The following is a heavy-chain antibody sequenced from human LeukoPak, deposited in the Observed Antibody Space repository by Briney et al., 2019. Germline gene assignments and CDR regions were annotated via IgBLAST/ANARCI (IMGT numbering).Heavy chain of an antibody. J-gene: IGHJ4*02. V-gene: IGHV3-48*03. CDR2: ISRRGSTT. D-gene: IGHD6-13*01. CDR3: ARDRSSSWYVEFDY. Sequence: GGSLRLSCAASGFTFSSYEMNWVRQAQGKGLEWVSYISRRGSTTYYADSVKGRFTISRDNAKSSLYLQMNSLRAEDTAVYYCARDRSSSWYVEFDYWGQGTLVTVSS. CDR1: GFTFSSYE.